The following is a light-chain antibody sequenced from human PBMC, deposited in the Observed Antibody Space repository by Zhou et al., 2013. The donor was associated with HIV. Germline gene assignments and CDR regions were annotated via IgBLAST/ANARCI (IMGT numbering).Light chain of an antibody. CDR1: QSINNW. CDR2: KAS. Sequence: DIQMTQSPSTLSASVGDRVTITCRASQSINNWLAWYQQKPGKVPILLIYKASSLESGVPSRFSGTGSGTEFTLTISSLQPDDFATYYCQQYNSYSEWTFGQGTKVEIK. V-gene: IGKV1-5*03. CDR3: QQYNSYSEWT. J-gene: IGKJ1*01.